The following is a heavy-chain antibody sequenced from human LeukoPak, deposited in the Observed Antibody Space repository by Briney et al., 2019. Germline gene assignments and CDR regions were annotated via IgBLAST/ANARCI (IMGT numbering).Heavy chain of an antibody. CDR2: IIPIFGTA. Sequence: EASVKVSCKASGGTFSSYAISWVRQAPGQGLEWMGGIIPIFGTANYAQKLQGRVTMTTDTSTSTAYMELRSLRSDDTAVYYCARASGSYYDYWGQGTLVTVSS. CDR3: ARASGSYYDY. J-gene: IGHJ4*02. V-gene: IGHV1-69*05. CDR1: GGTFSSYA. D-gene: IGHD1-26*01.